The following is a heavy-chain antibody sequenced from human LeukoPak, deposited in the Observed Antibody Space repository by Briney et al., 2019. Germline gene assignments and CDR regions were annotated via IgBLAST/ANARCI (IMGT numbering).Heavy chain of an antibody. CDR2: VFYSGSS. CDR1: GGSINSRDYY. CDR3: ARHRDSGLYYLDS. Sequence: SETLSLTCTVSGGSINSRDYYWVWIRQPPGKRLEWIGSVFYSGSSYSNPSLESRLTMFVDTSKNQFSLRLNSVTAADTAVYYCARHRDSGLYYLDSWGQGTLATVSS. V-gene: IGHV4-39*01. J-gene: IGHJ4*02. D-gene: IGHD6-19*01.